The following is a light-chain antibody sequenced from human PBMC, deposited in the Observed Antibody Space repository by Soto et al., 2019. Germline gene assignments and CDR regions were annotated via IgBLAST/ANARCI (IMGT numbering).Light chain of an antibody. CDR2: DAS. CDR3: QQYSNSPNT. CDR1: QSVNSNY. Sequence: EIVLTQSPGTLSLSPGERATLSCRASQSVNSNYLAWYQQKRGQAPRLLIYDASNRATGVQDRFSGSGSGTDFTITISRLEPEDFYVYYCQQYSNSPNTYGQVTRLEIK. V-gene: IGKV3-20*01. J-gene: IGKJ5*01.